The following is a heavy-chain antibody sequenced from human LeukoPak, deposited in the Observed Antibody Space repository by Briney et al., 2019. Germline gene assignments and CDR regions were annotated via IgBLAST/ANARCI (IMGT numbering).Heavy chain of an antibody. CDR3: VKGHCSSSSCFPNYYYYMDV. CDR2: ISWNSGSI. Sequence: GGSQRLSCAGSGFTFDEHAMHWVRQAPGKGLEWVSGISWNSGSIAYAGSVKGRFTISRDNAKNLLFLQMSSLRAADTALYYCVKGHCSSSSCFPNYYYYMDVWGTGTTVTVSS. V-gene: IGHV3-9*01. CDR1: GFTFDEHA. D-gene: IGHD2-15*01. J-gene: IGHJ6*03.